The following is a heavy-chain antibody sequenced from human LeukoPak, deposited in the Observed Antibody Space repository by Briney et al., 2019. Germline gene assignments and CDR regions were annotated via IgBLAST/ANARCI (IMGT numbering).Heavy chain of an antibody. CDR3: AKGESGWYEFRYFDL. V-gene: IGHV3-23*01. CDR2: ISGSGGST. Sequence: PGGSLRLSCAASGFTFSSYSMSWVRQAPGKGLEWVSAISGSGGSTYYADSVKGRFTISRDNSKNTLYLQMNSLRAEDTAVYYCAKGESGWYEFRYFDLWGRGTLVTVSS. CDR1: GFTFSSYS. D-gene: IGHD6-19*01. J-gene: IGHJ2*01.